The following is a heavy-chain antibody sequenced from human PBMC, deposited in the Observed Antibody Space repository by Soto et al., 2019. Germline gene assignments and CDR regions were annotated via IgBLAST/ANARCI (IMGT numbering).Heavy chain of an antibody. CDR1: GYSFTSYW. V-gene: IGHV5-51*01. J-gene: IGHJ1*01. CDR3: ARQAITMVRGVQSLEYFQH. Sequence: GESLKISCKGSGYSFTSYWIGWVRQMPGKGLEWMGIIYPGDSDTRYSPSFQGQVTISADKSISTAYLQWSSLKASDTAMYYCARQAITMVRGVQSLEYFQHWGQGTLVTVSS. D-gene: IGHD3-10*01. CDR2: IYPGDSDT.